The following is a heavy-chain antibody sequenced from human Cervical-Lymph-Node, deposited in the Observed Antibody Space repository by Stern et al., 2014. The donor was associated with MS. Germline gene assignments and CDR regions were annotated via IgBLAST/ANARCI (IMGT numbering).Heavy chain of an antibody. D-gene: IGHD4-17*01. V-gene: IGHV1-69*08. CDR3: AREPDYGDYAIDY. CDR2: IIPILGIA. CDR1: GGTFSSYT. Sequence: QVQLVQSGAEVKKPGSSVKVSCKASGGTFSSYTISWVRQAPGQGLEWMGRIIPILGIANYAQKFQGRVTITADKSPSTAYMELSSLRSEDTAVYYCAREPDYGDYAIDYWGQGTLVTVSS. J-gene: IGHJ4*02.